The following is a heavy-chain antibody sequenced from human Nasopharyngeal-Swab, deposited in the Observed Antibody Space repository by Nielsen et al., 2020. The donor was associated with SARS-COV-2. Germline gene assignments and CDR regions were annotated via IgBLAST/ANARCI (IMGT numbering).Heavy chain of an antibody. J-gene: IGHJ6*02. V-gene: IGHV4-39*01. Sequence: SETLSLTCTVSAGSISSSSYYWGWIRQPPGKGLEWIGSIYYSGSTYYNPSLKCRVTISVDTSKNQFSLKLSSVTAADTAVYYCARHVPAILWFGVQSYYGMDVWGQGTTVTVSS. CDR1: AGSISSSSYY. D-gene: IGHD3-10*01. CDR3: ARHVPAILWFGVQSYYGMDV. CDR2: IYYSGST.